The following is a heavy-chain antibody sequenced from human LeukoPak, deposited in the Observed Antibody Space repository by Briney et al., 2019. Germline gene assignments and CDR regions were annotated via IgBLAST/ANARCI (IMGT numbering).Heavy chain of an antibody. D-gene: IGHD6-13*01. V-gene: IGHV3-48*01. Sequence: GGSLRLSCAASGFTLSRDSMNWVRQAPGKGLEWISYISHDSGIRYYADSVRGRFTISRDNAKNSLYLQMHSLRAEDTAVYYCARDWGGIAAAGSGRGMDVWGQGTTVTVSS. CDR3: ARDWGGIAAAGSGRGMDV. CDR1: GFTLSRDS. J-gene: IGHJ6*02. CDR2: ISHDSGIR.